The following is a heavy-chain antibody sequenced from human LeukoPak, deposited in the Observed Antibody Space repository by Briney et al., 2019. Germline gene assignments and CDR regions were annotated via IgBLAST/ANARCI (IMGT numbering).Heavy chain of an antibody. CDR3: ARQSGTLLDY. J-gene: IGHJ4*02. CDR2: IYSSGTT. Sequence: PSETLSLTCTVSGGSISNYYWSWIRQAPGQGLEWIGYIYSSGTTNYNPSLKSRVTISVDTSKNQLSLKLRSVTAADSAVYYCARQSGTLLDYWGQGTLVAVSS. D-gene: IGHD3-10*01. V-gene: IGHV4-59*08. CDR1: GGSISNYY.